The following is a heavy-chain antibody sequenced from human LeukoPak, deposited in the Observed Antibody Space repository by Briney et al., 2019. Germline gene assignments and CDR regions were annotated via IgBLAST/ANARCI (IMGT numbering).Heavy chain of an antibody. D-gene: IGHD2-2*02. Sequence: GASVKVSCKASGYPFTSYYINWVRQAPGPGLEWMGWISAYNGDTNYAQNLQGRVTMTTDTSTDTAYMELRSLRSDDTAVYYCARDGLSYTNPDNWFDPWGQGTLVTVSS. CDR2: ISAYNGDT. V-gene: IGHV1-18*01. CDR1: GYPFTSYY. CDR3: ARDGLSYTNPDNWFDP. J-gene: IGHJ5*02.